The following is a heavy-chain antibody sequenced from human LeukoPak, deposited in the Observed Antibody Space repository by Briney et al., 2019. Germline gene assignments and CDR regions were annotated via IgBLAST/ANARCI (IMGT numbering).Heavy chain of an antibody. D-gene: IGHD1-26*01. V-gene: IGHV4-39*01. Sequence: SQTLSLTCTVSGGSISSGDYYWSWIRQPPGKGLEWIGSIYYSGSTYYNPSLKSRVTISVDTSKNQFSLKLSSVTAADTAVYYCARAYSGSYGTFDYWGQGTLVTVSS. CDR3: ARAYSGSYGTFDY. J-gene: IGHJ4*02. CDR2: IYYSGST. CDR1: GGSISSGDYY.